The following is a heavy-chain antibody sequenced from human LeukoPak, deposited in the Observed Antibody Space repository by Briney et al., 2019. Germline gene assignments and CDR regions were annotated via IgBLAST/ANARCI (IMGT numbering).Heavy chain of an antibody. CDR2: INPNSGGT. CDR3: ARGGGTDWNDVGTFDI. Sequence: ASVKVSCKASGYTFSGYYIHWVRQAPGQGLEWMAWINPNSGGTNYAQNFQGRVAMTRDTSISTVYMELSRLTSDDTAVYYCARGGGTDWNDVGTFDIWGQGTMVAVSS. J-gene: IGHJ3*02. V-gene: IGHV1-2*02. CDR1: GYTFSGYY. D-gene: IGHD1-1*01.